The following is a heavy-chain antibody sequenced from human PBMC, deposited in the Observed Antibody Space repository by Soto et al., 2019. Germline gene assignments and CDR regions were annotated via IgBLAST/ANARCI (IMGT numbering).Heavy chain of an antibody. D-gene: IGHD3-10*01. V-gene: IGHV4-4*07. CDR3: AREWVRMRYYFDY. Sequence: ETLSLTCTVSGGSIGSYYWSWIRQPAGKGLEWIGRIYTSGSTNYNPSLKSRVTMSVDTSKNQFSLTLSSVTAADTAVYYCAREWVRMRYYFDYWGQGTLVSVSS. CDR1: GGSIGSYY. J-gene: IGHJ4*02. CDR2: IYTSGST.